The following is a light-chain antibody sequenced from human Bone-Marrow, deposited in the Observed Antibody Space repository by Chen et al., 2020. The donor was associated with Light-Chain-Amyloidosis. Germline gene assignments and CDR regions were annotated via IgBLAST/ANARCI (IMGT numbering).Light chain of an antibody. CDR1: SSNIGAGYD. Sequence: QSLLTQPPSVSGAPGQMVTISCTGSSSNIGAGYDVHWYRQSPGTAPKLLMYQNSNRPSGVPDRFSGAKSGTSGSLAITGLQAEDEADYYCQSYDSSLSAYVFGTGTTVTVL. J-gene: IGLJ1*01. CDR3: QSYDSSLSAYV. CDR2: QNS. V-gene: IGLV1-40*01.